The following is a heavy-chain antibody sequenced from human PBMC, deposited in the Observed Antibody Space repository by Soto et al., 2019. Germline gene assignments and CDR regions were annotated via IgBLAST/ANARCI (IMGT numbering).Heavy chain of an antibody. Sequence: GGSLRLSCTASGFTFGDYAMSWVRQAPGKGLEWVGIIRSKAYGGTTEYAASVKGRFTISRDDSKSIAYLQMNSLKTEDTAVYYCTRDSGSTKTAAGPDYWGQGPLVTVSS. J-gene: IGHJ4*02. V-gene: IGHV3-49*04. CDR1: GFTFGDYA. CDR2: IRSKAYGGTT. D-gene: IGHD6-13*01. CDR3: TRDSGSTKTAAGPDY.